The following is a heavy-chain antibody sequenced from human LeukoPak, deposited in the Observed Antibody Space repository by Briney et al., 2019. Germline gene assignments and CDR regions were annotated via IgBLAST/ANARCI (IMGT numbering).Heavy chain of an antibody. J-gene: IGHJ4*03. CDR2: ISISGDT. Sequence: GGSLRPSCAASGLTLSSCAMSWVRQAPGKGLERVSSISISGDTYYADSVKGRFTLSRDNSMDTLYLQMNSLRVEDTAVYYCAKELRPNDYWGQGTLVTVSS. D-gene: IGHD2-15*01. V-gene: IGHV3-23*01. CDR1: GLTLSSCA. CDR3: AKELRPNDY.